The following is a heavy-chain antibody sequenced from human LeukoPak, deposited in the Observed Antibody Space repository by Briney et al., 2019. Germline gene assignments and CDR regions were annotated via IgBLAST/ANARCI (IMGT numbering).Heavy chain of an antibody. J-gene: IGHJ4*02. V-gene: IGHV3-21*04. D-gene: IGHD2-15*01. CDR3: AKDTPHGSCYDY. CDR1: GFTFSSYS. Sequence: GGSLRLSCAASGFTFSSYSMNWVRQAPGKGLEWVSSISSSSSYIYYADSVKGRFTISRDNSKNTLYLQMNSLRAEDTAVYYCAKDTPHGSCYDYWGQGTLVTVSS. CDR2: ISSSSSYI.